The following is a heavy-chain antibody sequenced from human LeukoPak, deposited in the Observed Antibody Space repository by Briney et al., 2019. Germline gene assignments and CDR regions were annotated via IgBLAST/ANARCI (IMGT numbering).Heavy chain of an antibody. J-gene: IGHJ6*02. Sequence: PSETLSLTCTVSGGSISSYYWSWIRQPPGKGLEWIGYIYYSGSTNYNPSLKSRVTISVGTSKNQFSLKLSSVTAADTAVYYCARWGDGDATNTGFGLGQYYYYYYGMDVWGQGTTVTVSS. CDR2: IYYSGST. D-gene: IGHD4-17*01. CDR1: GGSISSYY. V-gene: IGHV4-59*01. CDR3: ARWGDGDATNTGFGLGQYYYYYYGMDV.